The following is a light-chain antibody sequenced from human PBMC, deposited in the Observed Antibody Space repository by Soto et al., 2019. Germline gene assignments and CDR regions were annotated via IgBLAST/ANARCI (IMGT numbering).Light chain of an antibody. Sequence: QSALTQPASVSASPGQSITISCTGTSSDIGAYNYISWYQQHPGKAPKIMIYEVTNRPSGISNRFSGSRSGNTASLSISGLQAEDEADYYCSSFSSAIAFVFGTGTKVTVL. V-gene: IGLV2-14*01. CDR1: SSDIGAYNY. CDR3: SSFSSAIAFV. J-gene: IGLJ1*01. CDR2: EVT.